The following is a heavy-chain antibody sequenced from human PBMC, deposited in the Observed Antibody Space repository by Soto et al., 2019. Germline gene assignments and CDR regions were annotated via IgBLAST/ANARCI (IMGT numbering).Heavy chain of an antibody. J-gene: IGHJ6*02. CDR3: ARTRVYDSYNYYGMAV. D-gene: IGHD3-3*01. V-gene: IGHV6-1*01. CDR1: GDSVSSNRVA. CDR2: TYYRSKWYN. Sequence: PSQTLSLTCAISGDSVSSNRVAWNWIRQSPSRGLEWLGRTYYRSKWYNDYALSVKSRITINPDTSKNQFSLQLNSVTPEDTAVYYCARTRVYDSYNYYGMAVWGQGTTVTVSS.